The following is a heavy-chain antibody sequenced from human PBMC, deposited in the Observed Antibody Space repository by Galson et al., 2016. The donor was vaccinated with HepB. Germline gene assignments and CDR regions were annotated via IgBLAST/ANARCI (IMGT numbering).Heavy chain of an antibody. CDR3: AKPSPQWELPNWYFDP. Sequence: SLRLSCAASGFSFSSYAMTWVRQAPGKGLEWVSVISGNGDITHYADSVQGRFTVSRDNSKNTLYLQVNSLGAEDTALYYCAKPSPQWELPNWYFDPWGRGTLVTVSS. CDR1: GFSFSSYA. V-gene: IGHV3-23*01. CDR2: ISGNGDIT. D-gene: IGHD1-26*01. J-gene: IGHJ2*01.